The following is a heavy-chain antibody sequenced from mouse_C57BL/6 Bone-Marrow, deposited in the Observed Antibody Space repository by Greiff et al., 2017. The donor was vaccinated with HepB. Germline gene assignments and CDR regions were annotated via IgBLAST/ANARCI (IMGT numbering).Heavy chain of an antibody. D-gene: IGHD2-5*01. Sequence: DVKLVESGGDLVKPGGSLKLSCAASGFTFSSYGMSWVRQTPDKRLEWVATISSGGSYTYYPDSVKGRFTISRDNAKNTLYLQMSSLKSEDTAMYYCARRSNYVAYWGQGTLVTVSA. V-gene: IGHV5-6*02. CDR1: GFTFSSYG. CDR2: ISSGGSYT. CDR3: ARRSNYVAY. J-gene: IGHJ3*01.